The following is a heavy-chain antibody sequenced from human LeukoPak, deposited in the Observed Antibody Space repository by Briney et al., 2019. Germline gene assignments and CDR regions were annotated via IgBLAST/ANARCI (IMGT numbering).Heavy chain of an antibody. V-gene: IGHV3-21*01. CDR2: ISSSSSYI. D-gene: IGHD3-3*01. CDR3: AREDYDFWTDYYLPGAFDI. CDR1: GFTFSSYS. J-gene: IGHJ3*02. Sequence: GSLRLSCAASGFTFSSYSMNWVRQAPGKGLEWVSSISSSSSYIYYADSVKGRFTISRDNAKNSLYLQMNSLRAEDTAVYYCAREDYDFWTDYYLPGAFDIWGQGTTVTVSS.